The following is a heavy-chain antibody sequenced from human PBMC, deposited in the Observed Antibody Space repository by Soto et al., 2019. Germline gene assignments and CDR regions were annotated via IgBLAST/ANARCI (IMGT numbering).Heavy chain of an antibody. V-gene: IGHV3-30*18. CDR2: ISFDGNIK. D-gene: IGHD4-17*01. CDR3: AKTGRDYGDSPNDY. Sequence: QVQLVESGGGVVQPGRSLRLSCAASGFTFSSYAMHWVRQAPGNGLEWVALISFDGNIKYYADSVKGRFTISRDNSKNTLYLQMSSLRSNDTAMYYCAKTGRDYGDSPNDYWGQGILVTVSS. CDR1: GFTFSSYA. J-gene: IGHJ4*02.